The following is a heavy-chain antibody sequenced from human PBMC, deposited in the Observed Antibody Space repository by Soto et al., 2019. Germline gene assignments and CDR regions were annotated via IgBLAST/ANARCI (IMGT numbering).Heavy chain of an antibody. Sequence: VQLVESGGGLLQPGRSLRLSCAASGFTFDDYAMHWVRQAPGKGLEWVSGITWNSGRIGYADSVKGRFTISRDNAKNSLYLQMNSLRAEDTALYYCAKDRHSSGWSTPDYWGQGTLVTVSS. CDR3: AKDRHSSGWSTPDY. D-gene: IGHD6-19*01. CDR1: GFTFDDYA. V-gene: IGHV3-9*01. CDR2: ITWNSGRI. J-gene: IGHJ4*02.